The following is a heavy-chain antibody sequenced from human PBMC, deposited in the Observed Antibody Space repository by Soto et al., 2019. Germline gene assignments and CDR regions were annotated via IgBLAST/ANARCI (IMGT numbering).Heavy chain of an antibody. D-gene: IGHD3-22*01. J-gene: IGHJ4*02. Sequence: ESLKISCKGSGYSFAGYWITWVRQKPGKGLERMGRIDPSDSQTYYSPSFRGHVTISATKSITTVFLQWSSLSASDTAKYYCARQIYDSDTGPNFQYYFDSWGQGTPVTVSS. CDR2: IDPSDSQT. CDR3: ARQIYDSDTGPNFQYYFDS. CDR1: GYSFAGYW. V-gene: IGHV5-10-1*01.